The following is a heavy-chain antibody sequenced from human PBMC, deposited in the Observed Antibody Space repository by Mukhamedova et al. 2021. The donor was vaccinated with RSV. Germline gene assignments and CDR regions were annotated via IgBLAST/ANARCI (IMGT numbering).Heavy chain of an antibody. Sequence: NKYYADSVKGRFTISRDNSKNTLYLQMNSLRAEDTAVYYCARKRYSSGWRDLSSDAFDIWGQGTMVNVSS. V-gene: IGHV3-33*01. CDR3: ARKRYSSGWRDLSSDAFDI. J-gene: IGHJ3*02. CDR2: NK. D-gene: IGHD6-19*01.